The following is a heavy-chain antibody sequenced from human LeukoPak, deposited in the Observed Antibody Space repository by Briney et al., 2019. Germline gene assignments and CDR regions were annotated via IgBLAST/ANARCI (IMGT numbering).Heavy chain of an antibody. V-gene: IGHV3-21*01. D-gene: IGHD2-15*01. J-gene: IGHJ6*04. Sequence: KAGRSLRLSCAASGFTFSSYAMHWVRQAPGKGLEWVSSISSSSSYIYYADSVKGRFTISRDNAKNSLYLQMNSLRAEDTAVYYCARYCSGGSCYRHSVMDVWGKGTTVTVSS. CDR1: GFTFSSYA. CDR3: ARYCSGGSCYRHSVMDV. CDR2: ISSSSSYI.